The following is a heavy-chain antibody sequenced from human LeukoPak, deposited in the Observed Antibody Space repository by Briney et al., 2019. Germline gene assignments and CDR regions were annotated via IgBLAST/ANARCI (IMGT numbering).Heavy chain of an antibody. CDR1: GFTFSNYW. Sequence: GGSLRLSCAASGFTFSNYWMHWVRQAPGKGLEWVSRINNDGTTSNYADSVKGRFTISRDNAKNSLYLQMNSLRAEDTAVYYCARERPSYLDHWGQGTLVTVSS. V-gene: IGHV3-74*01. J-gene: IGHJ4*02. D-gene: IGHD6-6*01. CDR3: ARERPSYLDH. CDR2: INNDGTTS.